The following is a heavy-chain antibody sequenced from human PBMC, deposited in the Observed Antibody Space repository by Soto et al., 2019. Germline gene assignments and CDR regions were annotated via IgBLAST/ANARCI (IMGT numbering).Heavy chain of an antibody. CDR1: GISFDDYA. J-gene: IGHJ4*02. V-gene: IGHV3-9*01. CDR3: AKDTAPGFYDANGHLDY. Sequence: GGSLRLSCVVSGISFDDYAMHWVRQVPGKGLEWVSGINWDSGDIGYADSVKSRFTISRDNAKNSLYLQMNSLKTEDTALYYCAKDTAPGFYDANGHLDYWGQGTPVTVSS. CDR2: INWDSGDI. D-gene: IGHD2-8*01.